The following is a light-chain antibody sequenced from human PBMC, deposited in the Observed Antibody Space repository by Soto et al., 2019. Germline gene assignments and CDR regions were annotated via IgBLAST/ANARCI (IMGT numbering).Light chain of an antibody. J-gene: IGKJ4*01. Sequence: EIVLTQSPGTLSLSAGDGVSLSCRASQTVPNNYLAWYQQKPDQAPRLLIFGASNRATGIPDRFGGSGSGTDFTLCISRLEPEDFAVYYCQQYGDSPLTFGGGARLEVK. CDR3: QQYGDSPLT. CDR1: QTVPNNY. V-gene: IGKV3-20*01. CDR2: GAS.